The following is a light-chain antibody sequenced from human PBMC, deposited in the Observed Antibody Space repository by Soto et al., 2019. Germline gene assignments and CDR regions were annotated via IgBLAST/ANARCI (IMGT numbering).Light chain of an antibody. CDR3: QQLKTYPPA. CDR2: AAS. V-gene: IGKV1-9*01. Sequence: IPLTQSPSSLSASVGDRVTVTCRASQGISTYLAWYQQEPGKAPKLLIYAASSLQSGVPSRFSGSGSGTEFTLTISSLQPEDFATYYCQQLKTYPPAFGGGTKVEIK. CDR1: QGISTY. J-gene: IGKJ4*01.